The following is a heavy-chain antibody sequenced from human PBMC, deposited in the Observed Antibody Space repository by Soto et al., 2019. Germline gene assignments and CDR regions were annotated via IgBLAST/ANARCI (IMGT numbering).Heavy chain of an antibody. CDR1: GGSFSGYY. D-gene: IGHD3-10*01. CDR3: AEGRGDSSYPYV. Sequence: PSETLSLTCAVYGGSFSGYYWSWIRQPPGKGLEWIGEINHSGSTNYNPSLKSRVTISVDTSKNQFSLKLSSVTAADTAVYYCAEGRGDSSYPYVWGQGTLVTVSS. J-gene: IGHJ4*02. V-gene: IGHV4-34*01. CDR2: INHSGST.